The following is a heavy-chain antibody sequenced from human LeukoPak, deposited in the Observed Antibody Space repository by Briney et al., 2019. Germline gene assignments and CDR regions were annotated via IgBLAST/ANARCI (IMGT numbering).Heavy chain of an antibody. CDR2: IYSGGST. CDR1: GFTVSSNY. CDR3: ARQAWLEGGVIT. V-gene: IGHV3-53*01. Sequence: GGSLRLSCAASGFTVSSNYMSRVRQAPGKGLEWVSVIYSGGSTYYADPVKGRFTISRDNSKNTLYLQMNSLRAEDTAVYYCARQAWLEGGVITWGQGTLVTVSS. D-gene: IGHD3-10*01. J-gene: IGHJ5*02.